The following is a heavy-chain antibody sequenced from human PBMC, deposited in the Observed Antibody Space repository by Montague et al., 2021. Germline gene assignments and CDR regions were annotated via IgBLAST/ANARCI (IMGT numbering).Heavy chain of an antibody. CDR3: ARVTDSSGYYWGAFDI. CDR1: GGSVSSGSYY. CDR2: IYYRGST. D-gene: IGHD3-22*01. Sequence: TLSLTCTVSGGSVSSGSYYWSWIRQHPGKGLEWIGYIYYRGSTYYNPSRKSRVSISVDTSQNQFSLKLSSVTAADTAVYYCARVTDSSGYYWGAFDIWGQGTMVTVSS. V-gene: IGHV4-31*03. J-gene: IGHJ3*02.